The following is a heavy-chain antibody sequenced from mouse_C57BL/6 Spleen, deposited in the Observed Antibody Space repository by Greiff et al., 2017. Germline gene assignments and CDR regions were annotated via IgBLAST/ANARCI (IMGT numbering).Heavy chain of an antibody. CDR1: GFTFSDYG. CDR3: ARRATTAPYFDV. J-gene: IGHJ1*03. D-gene: IGHD1-2*01. V-gene: IGHV5-17*01. CDR2: ISSGSSTI. Sequence: EVKLVESGGGLVKPGGSLKLSCAASGFTFSDYGMHWVRQAPEKGLEWVAYISSGSSTIYYADTVKGRFTISRDNAKNTLFLQMTSLRSEDTAMYYCARRATTAPYFDVWGTGTTVTVSS.